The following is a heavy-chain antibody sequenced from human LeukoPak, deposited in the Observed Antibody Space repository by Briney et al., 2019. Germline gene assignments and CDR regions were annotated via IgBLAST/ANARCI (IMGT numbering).Heavy chain of an antibody. Sequence: VASVKVSCKASGGTLSSYAISWVRQAPGQGLEWMGGIIPILGTTNYAQRFQGIVTITTDESTSTAYMELSSLRSEDTAVYYCARSGVGIAAAGFEYWGQGTLVTVPS. D-gene: IGHD6-13*01. CDR1: GGTLSSYA. V-gene: IGHV1-69*05. CDR2: IIPILGTT. J-gene: IGHJ4*02. CDR3: ARSGVGIAAAGFEY.